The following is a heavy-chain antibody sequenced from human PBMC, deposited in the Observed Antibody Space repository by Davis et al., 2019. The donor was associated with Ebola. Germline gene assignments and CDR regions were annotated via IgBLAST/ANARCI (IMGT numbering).Heavy chain of an antibody. CDR3: AREKVGATSSRGGGWFDP. CDR1: GFTFSDYY. Sequence: GESLKISCAASGFTFSDYYMSWIRQAPGKGLEWVSYISSSGSTIYYADSVKGRFTISRDNSKNTLYLQMNSLRAEDTAVYYCAREKVGATSSRGGGWFDPWGQGTLVTVSS. D-gene: IGHD1-26*01. CDR2: ISSSGSTI. V-gene: IGHV3-11*04. J-gene: IGHJ5*02.